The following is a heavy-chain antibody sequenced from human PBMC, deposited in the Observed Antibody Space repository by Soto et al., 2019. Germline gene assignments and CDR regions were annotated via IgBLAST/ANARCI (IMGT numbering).Heavy chain of an antibody. CDR2: VKSISDGETT. CDR3: VKEGRYDSSGFSE. J-gene: IGHJ1*01. D-gene: IGHD3-22*01. Sequence: GGSLRLSCAASGFSISNAWMNWVRQAPGTGLEWVGRVKSISDGETTDYGAPVKGRSTISRDDSKNTLFLQMNSLKTEDTAIYYCVKEGRYDSSGFSEWGQGALVTVSS. CDR1: GFSISNAW. V-gene: IGHV3-15*07.